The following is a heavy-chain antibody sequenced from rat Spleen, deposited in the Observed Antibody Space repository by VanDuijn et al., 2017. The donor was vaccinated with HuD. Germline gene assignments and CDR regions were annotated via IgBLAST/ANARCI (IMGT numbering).Heavy chain of an antibody. V-gene: IGHV5S13*01. Sequence: EVQLVESGGGLVQPGRSMKLSCAASGFTFTNYGMAWVRQAPKKGLEWVAYISYDGGSTYYRDPVKGRFTISRDNAKNTLYLQMDSLRSEDTATYYCVRETGYNSYFDYWGQGVMVTVSS. CDR2: ISYDGGST. CDR3: VRETGYNSYFDY. J-gene: IGHJ2*01. CDR1: GFTFTNYG. D-gene: IGHD1-4*01.